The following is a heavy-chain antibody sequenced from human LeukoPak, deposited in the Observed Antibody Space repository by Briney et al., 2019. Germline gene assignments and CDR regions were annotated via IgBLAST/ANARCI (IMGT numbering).Heavy chain of an antibody. Sequence: PGRSLRLSCAASGFTFSSYAMHWVRQAPGKGLEWVAVISYDGSNKYYADSVKGRFTISRDNSKNTLYLQMNSLRAEDTAIYYCARGVVPTAPPAPVDYWGQGTLVTVSS. CDR1: GFTFSSYA. D-gene: IGHD2-2*01. V-gene: IGHV3-30-3*01. CDR3: ARGVVPTAPPAPVDY. CDR2: ISYDGSNK. J-gene: IGHJ4*02.